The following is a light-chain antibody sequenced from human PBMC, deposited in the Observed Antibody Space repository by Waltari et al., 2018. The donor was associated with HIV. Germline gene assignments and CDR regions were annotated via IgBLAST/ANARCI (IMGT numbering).Light chain of an antibody. J-gene: IGKJ2*03. CDR2: DAS. CDR1: QSVGSY. CDR3: QQRTNWPPYS. V-gene: IGKV3-11*01. Sequence: EIVLTQSPATLSLSPGERATLSCRASQSVGSYLAWYQQKPGQAPRLRIYDASNRATCIPARFSGSGSGTDFTLTISSLEPEDFAVYYCQQRTNWPPYSFGQGTKLEIK.